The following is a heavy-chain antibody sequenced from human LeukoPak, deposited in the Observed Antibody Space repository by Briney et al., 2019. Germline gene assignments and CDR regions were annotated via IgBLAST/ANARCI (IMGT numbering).Heavy chain of an antibody. CDR2: INHSGST. J-gene: IGHJ4*02. CDR3: ASNAIVVPGYGFDY. Sequence: SETLSLTCAVYGGSFSGYYWSWIRQPPGKGLEWIGEINHSGSTNYNPSLKSRVTISVDTSKNQFSLKLSSVTAADTAVYYCASNAIVVPGYGFDYWGQGTLVTVSS. V-gene: IGHV4-34*01. CDR1: GGSFSGYY. D-gene: IGHD2-2*01.